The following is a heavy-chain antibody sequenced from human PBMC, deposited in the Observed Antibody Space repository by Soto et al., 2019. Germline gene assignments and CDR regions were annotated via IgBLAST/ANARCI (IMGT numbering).Heavy chain of an antibody. Sequence: LSLTCAVYGGSFSGYYWSWIRQPPGKGLEWIGEINHSGSTNYNPSLKSRVTISVDTSKNQFSLKLSSVTAADTAVYYCARAPFYYYGMDVWGQGTTVTVSS. CDR2: INHSGST. J-gene: IGHJ6*02. V-gene: IGHV4-34*01. CDR3: ARAPFYYYGMDV. CDR1: GGSFSGYY.